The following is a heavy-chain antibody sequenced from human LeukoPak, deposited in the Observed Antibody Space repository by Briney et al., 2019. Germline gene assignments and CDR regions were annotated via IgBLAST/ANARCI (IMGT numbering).Heavy chain of an antibody. CDR3: ARSQNPDYDFWSGNDFDD. Sequence: PGGSLRLSCAASGFTFSSYRMNWVRQAPGKGLEWVSSISSRSSYIHYADSVKGRFTISRDNAKNSLFLQMNSLRAEDTAVYYCARSQNPDYDFWSGNDFDDWGQGTLVTVSS. J-gene: IGHJ4*02. CDR1: GFTFSSYR. V-gene: IGHV3-21*01. CDR2: ISSRSSYI. D-gene: IGHD3-3*01.